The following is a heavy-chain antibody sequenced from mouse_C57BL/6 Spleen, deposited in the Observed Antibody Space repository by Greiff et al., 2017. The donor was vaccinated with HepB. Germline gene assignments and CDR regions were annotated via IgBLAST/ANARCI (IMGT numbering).Heavy chain of an antibody. J-gene: IGHJ1*03. CDR3: ARGPGSSLHWYFDV. Sequence: VQLQQSGPELVKPGASVKISCKASGYAFSSSWMNWVKQRPGKGLEWIGRIYPGDGDTNYNGKFKGKATLTADKSSSTAYMQLSSLTSEDSAVYFCARGPGSSLHWYFDVWGTGTTVTVSS. CDR1: GYAFSSSW. D-gene: IGHD1-1*01. CDR2: IYPGDGDT. V-gene: IGHV1-82*01.